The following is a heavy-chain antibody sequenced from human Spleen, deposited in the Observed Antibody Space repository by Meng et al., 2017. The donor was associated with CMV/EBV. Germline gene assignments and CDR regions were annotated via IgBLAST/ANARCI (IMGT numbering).Heavy chain of an antibody. CDR3: AKQRQWLAGDY. J-gene: IGHJ4*02. Sequence: GESLKISCAASGFTFSSYSMNWVRQAPGKGLEWVSSISSTASYIYQSDSVEGRFTISRDNSKNTLYLQMNSLRIEDTAVYYCAKQRQWLAGDYWGQGTLVTVSS. CDR1: GFTFSSYS. CDR2: ISSTASYI. D-gene: IGHD6-19*01. V-gene: IGHV3-21*01.